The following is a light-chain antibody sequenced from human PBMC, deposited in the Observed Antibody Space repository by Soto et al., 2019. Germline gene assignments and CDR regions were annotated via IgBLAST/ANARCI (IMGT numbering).Light chain of an antibody. CDR2: GSS. V-gene: IGKV3-15*01. CDR3: QQYNNWPPIT. Sequence: EIVMTQPPATLSVSPGERATLSCRASQSVSSSLAWYQQKAGQAPRPLLYGSSTSATGIPARFSGSGSGTGFTLTISSLQSEDFAVYYCQQYNNWPPITFGQVTRLEI. CDR1: QSVSSS. J-gene: IGKJ5*01.